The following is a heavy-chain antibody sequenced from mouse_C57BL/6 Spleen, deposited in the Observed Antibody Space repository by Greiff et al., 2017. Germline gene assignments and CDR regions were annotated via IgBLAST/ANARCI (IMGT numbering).Heavy chain of an antibody. CDR3: ARHGGDDYDWFAY. D-gene: IGHD2-4*01. V-gene: IGHV5-6*01. CDR2: ISSGGSYT. CDR1: GFTFSSYG. J-gene: IGHJ3*01. Sequence: EVQLVESGGDLVKPGGSLKLSCAASGFTFSSYGMSWVRQTPDKRLEWVATISSGGSYTYYPDSVKGRFTISRDNAKNNLYLQMSSLKSEDTAMYYCARHGGDDYDWFAYWGQGTLVTVSA.